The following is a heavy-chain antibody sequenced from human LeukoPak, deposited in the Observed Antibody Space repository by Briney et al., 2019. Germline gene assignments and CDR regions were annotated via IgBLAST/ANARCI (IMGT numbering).Heavy chain of an antibody. V-gene: IGHV3-53*01. CDR1: GFTVSSQY. J-gene: IGHJ4*02. D-gene: IGHD2-21*01. CDR2: IHSGGVT. CDR3: ASSVYSGSPTKSFDY. Sequence: GGSLRLSRAASGFTVSSQYMNWVRQAPGKGLEWVSVIHSGGVTYYADSVKGRFTISRDNSKNILYLQMDSLRADDTAIYYCASSVYSGSPTKSFDYWGRGTLITVSS.